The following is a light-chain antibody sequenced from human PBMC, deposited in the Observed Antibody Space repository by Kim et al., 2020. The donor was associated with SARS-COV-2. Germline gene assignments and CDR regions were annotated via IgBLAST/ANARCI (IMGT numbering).Light chain of an antibody. J-gene: IGLJ2*01. Sequence: GPAVRSTCQGDSLRSYFAGWYQRKPGRAPVLVIYGKNNRPSGIPDRFSGSSSGNPASLTITGAQAEDEADYYCNSRDSSGNHPVVFGGGTQLTVL. CDR2: GKN. CDR1: SLRSYF. CDR3: NSRDSSGNHPVV. V-gene: IGLV3-19*01.